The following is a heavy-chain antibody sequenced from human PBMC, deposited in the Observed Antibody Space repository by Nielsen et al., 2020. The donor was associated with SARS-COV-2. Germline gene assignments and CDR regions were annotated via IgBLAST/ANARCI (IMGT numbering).Heavy chain of an antibody. J-gene: IGHJ4*02. CDR3: ARDRPKYYYDSSGYIDY. CDR1: GGSISSNNW. D-gene: IGHD3-22*01. CDR2: IYDSGST. V-gene: IGHV4-4*02. Sequence: GSLRLSCAVSGGSISSNNWWSWVRQPPGKGLEWIGKIYDSGSTNYNPSLKSRVTISLDKSKNQFSLKLSSVTAADTAVYYCARDRPKYYYDSSGYIDYWGQGTLVTVSS.